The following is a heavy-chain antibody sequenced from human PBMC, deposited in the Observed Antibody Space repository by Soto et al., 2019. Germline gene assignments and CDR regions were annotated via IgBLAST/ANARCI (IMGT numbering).Heavy chain of an antibody. D-gene: IGHD4-17*01. CDR2: IYHSGTT. CDR1: GGSIINNYW. V-gene: IGHV4-38-2*01. Sequence: SETLSLTCDVSGGSIINNYWWAWIRQSPGKGLVWIGSIYHSGTTYYNPSLESRATISVDTSKNPFSLKLSSVTAADTAVYYCARMTTVTNSWFDPWGQGTLVTVSS. J-gene: IGHJ5*02. CDR3: ARMTTVTNSWFDP.